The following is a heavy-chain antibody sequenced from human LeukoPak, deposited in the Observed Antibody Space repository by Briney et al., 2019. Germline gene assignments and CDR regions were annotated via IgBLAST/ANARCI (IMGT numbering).Heavy chain of an antibody. J-gene: IGHJ6*02. V-gene: IGHV1-18*01. Sequence: ASVKVSCKASGYTYTGFGIRWVRQAPGQGLEWMGWISAYNGNTNYAQKLQGRVTMTTDTSTSTAYMELRSLRSDDTAVYYCARDLGLRGGVVTSSYYYYYYGMDVWGQGTTVTVSS. D-gene: IGHD3-3*01. CDR3: ARDLGLRGGVVTSSYYYYYYGMDV. CDR1: GYTYTGFG. CDR2: ISAYNGNT.